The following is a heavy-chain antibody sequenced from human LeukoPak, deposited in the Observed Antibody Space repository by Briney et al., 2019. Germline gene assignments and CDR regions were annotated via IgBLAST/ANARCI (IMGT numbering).Heavy chain of an antibody. CDR1: GYTFTSYD. V-gene: IGHV1-2*02. J-gene: IGHJ4*02. Sequence: ASVKVSCKASGYTFTSYDINWVRQATGQGLEWMGWMNPNSGGTNYAQKFQGRVTMTRDTSISTAYMELSRLRSDDTAVYYCARDTRHVVAATNFDYWGQGTLVTVSS. D-gene: IGHD2-15*01. CDR3: ARDTRHVVAATNFDY. CDR2: MNPNSGGT.